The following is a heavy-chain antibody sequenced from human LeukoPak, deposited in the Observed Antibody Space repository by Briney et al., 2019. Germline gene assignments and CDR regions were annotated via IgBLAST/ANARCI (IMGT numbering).Heavy chain of an antibody. CDR2: IWYDGSNK. Sequence: PGRSLRLSCAASGFTFSNYGMHWVRQAPGKGLEWVAVIWYDGSNKYYADSVKGRFTISRDNSKNTLYLQMNSLRAEDTAVYYCARGGARYLDSWGQGILVTVSS. J-gene: IGHJ4*02. CDR3: ARGGARYLDS. D-gene: IGHD3-9*01. CDR1: GFTFSNYG. V-gene: IGHV3-33*01.